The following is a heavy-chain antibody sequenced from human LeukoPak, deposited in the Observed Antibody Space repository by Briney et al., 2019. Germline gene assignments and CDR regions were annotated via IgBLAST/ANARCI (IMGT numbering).Heavy chain of an antibody. CDR2: INPSGGST. J-gene: IGHJ4*02. Sequence: ASVKVSCKASGYTFTSYYMHWVRQAPGQGLEWMGIINPSGGSTSYAQKFQGRVTMTRDTSTSTVYMELSSLRSEDTAVYYCARSVVVAATPFFPFGYWGQGTLVTVSS. CDR3: ARSVVVAATPFFPFGY. CDR1: GYTFTSYY. V-gene: IGHV1-46*01. D-gene: IGHD2-15*01.